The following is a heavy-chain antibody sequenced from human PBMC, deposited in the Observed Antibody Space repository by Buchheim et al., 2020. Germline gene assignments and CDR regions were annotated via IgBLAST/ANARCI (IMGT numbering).Heavy chain of an antibody. CDR3: AREMATFDY. J-gene: IGHJ4*02. Sequence: EVQLVESGGGLVQPGGSLRLSCAASGFTFSSYEMNWVRQAPEKGLEWAPYISSSGRTIYYADSVKGRFTISRENAKNSPYLQMNSLRAEDTAVYYCAREMATFDYWGQGTL. CDR1: GFTFSSYE. CDR2: ISSSGRTI. V-gene: IGHV3-48*03. D-gene: IGHD5-24*01.